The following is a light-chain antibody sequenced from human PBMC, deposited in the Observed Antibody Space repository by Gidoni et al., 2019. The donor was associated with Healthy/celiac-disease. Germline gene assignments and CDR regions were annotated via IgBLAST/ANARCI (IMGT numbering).Light chain of an antibody. J-gene: IGKJ2*01. CDR1: QSISSY. CDR2: AAS. CDR3: QQSYSTPHT. V-gene: IGKV1-39*01. Sequence: QLTQSPSSLSASVGDRVTINCRASQSISSYLNWYQQKPGKARKLLIYAASSLQSGVPSRFSGSGSGTDFTLTISSLQPEDFATYYCQQSYSTPHTFGQGTKLEIK.